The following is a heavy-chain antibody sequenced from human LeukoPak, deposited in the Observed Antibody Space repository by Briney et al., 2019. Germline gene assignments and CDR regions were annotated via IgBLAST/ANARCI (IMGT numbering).Heavy chain of an antibody. D-gene: IGHD2-8*01. J-gene: IGHJ3*02. CDR1: GASFSGYY. Sequence: SETLSVTCAGYGASFSGYYWSWIRQPPGKGLEWIGEINHSGSTNYNPSLKSRVTISVDTSKNQFSLRLSSVTAADTAVYYCARDRPAYCTNGVCYSDAFDIWGQGTMVTVSS. CDR3: ARDRPAYCTNGVCYSDAFDI. V-gene: IGHV4-34*01. CDR2: INHSGST.